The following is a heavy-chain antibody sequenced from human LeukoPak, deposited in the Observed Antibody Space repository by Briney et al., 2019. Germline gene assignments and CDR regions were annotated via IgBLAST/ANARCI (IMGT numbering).Heavy chain of an antibody. CDR2: ISENGGRT. J-gene: IGHJ4*02. CDR1: VFTFSIYA. CDR3: GTGRLRGHIDY. V-gene: IGHV3-23*01. D-gene: IGHD4-17*01. Sequence: GGSLRLSCAASVFTFSIYAMNCVRQAPGKGLEWVSVISENGGRTSYEDSVKERFSTSRDIFKNTLYLQINSMRADDTAVYYCGTGRLRGHIDYWGQGTLVTVSS.